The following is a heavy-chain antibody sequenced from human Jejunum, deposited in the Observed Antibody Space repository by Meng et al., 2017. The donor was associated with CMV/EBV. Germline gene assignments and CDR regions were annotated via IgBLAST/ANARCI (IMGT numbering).Heavy chain of an antibody. D-gene: IGHD6-25*01. CDR1: GDSIGRNY. CDR2: IYYSGST. Sequence: VSGDSIGRNYWGRIRQPPGKGLEWIGYIYYSGSTSYNPSLKSRVTMSVDTFKNQFSLRLSSVTAADTAVYYCARVLGPVAAPSRFDPWGLGTLVTVSS. CDR3: ARVLGPVAAPSRFDP. J-gene: IGHJ5*02. V-gene: IGHV4-59*01.